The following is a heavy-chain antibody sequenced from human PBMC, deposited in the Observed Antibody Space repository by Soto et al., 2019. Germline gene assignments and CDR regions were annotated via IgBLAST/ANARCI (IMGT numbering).Heavy chain of an antibody. D-gene: IGHD5-12*01. V-gene: IGHV1-3*01. CDR1: GYTFTSYA. J-gene: IGHJ6*02. CDR2: INAGNGNT. Sequence: ASVKVSCKASGYTFTSYAMHWVRQAPGQRLEWMGWINAGNGNTKYSQKFQGRVTITRDTSASTAYMELSSLRSDDTAVYYCARGGYSGYDYSNYYYGMDVWGQGTTVTVSS. CDR3: ARGGYSGYDYSNYYYGMDV.